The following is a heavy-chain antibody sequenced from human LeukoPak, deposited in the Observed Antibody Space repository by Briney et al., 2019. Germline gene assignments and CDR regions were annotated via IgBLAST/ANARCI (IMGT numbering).Heavy chain of an antibody. J-gene: IGHJ4*02. CDR1: GFTVSSNY. CDR3: ARDLVAYCGGDCYFSYYFDY. CDR2: ISSSSSYI. Sequence: GGSLRLSCAASGFTVSSNYMNWVRQAPGKGLEWVSSISSSSSYIYYADSVKGRFTISRDNAKNSLYLQMNSLRAEDTAVYYCARDLVAYCGGDCYFSYYFDYWGQGTLVTVSS. V-gene: IGHV3-21*01. D-gene: IGHD2-21*01.